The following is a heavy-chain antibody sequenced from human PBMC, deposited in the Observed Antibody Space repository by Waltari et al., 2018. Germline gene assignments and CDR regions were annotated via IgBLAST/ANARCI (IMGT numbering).Heavy chain of an antibody. CDR2: VDPEDGET. V-gene: IGHV1-69-2*01. J-gene: IGHJ6*03. CDR1: GYTFTDYY. D-gene: IGHD4-17*01. Sequence: EVQLVQSGAEVKKPGATVKISCKASGYTFTDYYMHWVQQAPGKGLEWMGRVDPEDGETIYAEKCRGRVTITADTSTDKAYMELSSLRSEDTAVYDCATVSDYGDYDYMDVWGKGTTVTVSS. CDR3: ATVSDYGDYDYMDV.